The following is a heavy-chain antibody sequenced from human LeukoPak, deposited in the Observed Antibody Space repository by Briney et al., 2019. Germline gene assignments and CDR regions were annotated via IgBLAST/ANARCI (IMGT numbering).Heavy chain of an antibody. D-gene: IGHD1-1*01. V-gene: IGHV4-34*01. CDR3: ARGLPVLTYFDY. CDR1: GGSFSGYY. J-gene: IGHJ4*02. CDR2: INHSGST. Sequence: SETLSLTCAVYGGSFSGYYWSWIRQPPGKGLEWIGEINHSGSTNYNPSLKSQVTISVDTSKNQFSLKLSSVTAADTAVYYCARGLPVLTYFDYWGQGTLVTVSS.